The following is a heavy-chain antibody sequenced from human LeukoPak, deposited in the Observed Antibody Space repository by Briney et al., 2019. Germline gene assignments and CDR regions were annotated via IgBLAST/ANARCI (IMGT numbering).Heavy chain of an antibody. CDR3: ARSGNLLTTVTPSYYMDV. J-gene: IGHJ6*03. V-gene: IGHV1-69*05. CDR1: GGTFSSYA. D-gene: IGHD4-11*01. Sequence: ASVKVSCKASGGTFSSYAISWLRQAPGQGLEWMGGIIPIFGTANYAQKFQGRVTITTDESTSTAYMELSSLRSEDTAVYYCARSGNLLTTVTPSYYMDVWGKGTTVTVSS. CDR2: IIPIFGTA.